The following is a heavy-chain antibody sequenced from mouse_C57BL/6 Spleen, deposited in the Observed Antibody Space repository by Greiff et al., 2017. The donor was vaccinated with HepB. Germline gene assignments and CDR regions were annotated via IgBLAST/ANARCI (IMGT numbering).Heavy chain of an antibody. V-gene: IGHV1-76*01. CDR1: GYTFTDYY. D-gene: IGHD1-1*01. CDR3: ASRDLYYGDFDY. CDR2: IYPGSGNT. J-gene: IGHJ2*01. Sequence: VKLMESGAELVRPGASVKLSCKASGYTFTDYYINWVKQRPGQGLEWIARIYPGSGNTYYNEKFKGKATLTAEKSSSTAYMQLSSLTSEDSAVYFCASRDLYYGDFDYWGQGTTLTVSS.